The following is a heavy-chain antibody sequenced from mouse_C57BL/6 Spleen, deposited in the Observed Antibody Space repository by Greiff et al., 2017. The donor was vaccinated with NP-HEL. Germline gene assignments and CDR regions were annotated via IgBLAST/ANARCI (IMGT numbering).Heavy chain of an antibody. J-gene: IGHJ3*01. D-gene: IGHD2-5*01. CDR1: GFTFSDYG. CDR3: AEGSNYVGAGFAY. CDR2: ISSGSSTI. V-gene: IGHV5-17*01. Sequence: EVQLVQSGAGLVKPGASLKLSCAASGFTFSDYGMHWVRQGPEKGLEWVAYISSGSSTINYADTVKGRFTVSRDKTKNTLYLQMTSLRSEDTAMYYCAEGSNYVGAGFAYWGQGTLVTVSA.